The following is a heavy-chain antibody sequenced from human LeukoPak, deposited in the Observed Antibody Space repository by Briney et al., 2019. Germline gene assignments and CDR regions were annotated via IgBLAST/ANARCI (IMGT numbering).Heavy chain of an antibody. CDR2: IRYDGSNK. CDR3: AKGSNIVVVTAPPVNWFDP. V-gene: IGHV3-30*02. D-gene: IGHD2-21*02. J-gene: IGHJ5*02. Sequence: GGSLRLSCAASGFTFSSYGMHWVRQAPGKGLEWGAFIRYDGSNKYYADSVKGRFTISRDNSKNTLYLQMNSLRAEDTAVYYCAKGSNIVVVTAPPVNWFDPWGQGTLVTVSS. CDR1: GFTFSSYG.